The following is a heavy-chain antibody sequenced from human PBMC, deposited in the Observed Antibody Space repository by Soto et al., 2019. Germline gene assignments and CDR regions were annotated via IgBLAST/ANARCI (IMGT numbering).Heavy chain of an antibody. CDR1: GGTFSSYA. V-gene: IGHV1-69*13. J-gene: IGHJ5*02. CDR3: ARAGMYSSSYFWFDP. CDR2: IIPIFGTA. Sequence: ASVKVSCKASGGTFSSYAISWVRQAPGQGLEWMGGIIPIFGTANYAQKFQGRVTITADESTSTAYMELSSLRSEDTAVYYCARAGMYSSSYFWFDPWGQGTLVTVSS. D-gene: IGHD6-6*01.